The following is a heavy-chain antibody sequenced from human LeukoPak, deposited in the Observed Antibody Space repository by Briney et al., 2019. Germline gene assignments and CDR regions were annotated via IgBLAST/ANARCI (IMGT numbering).Heavy chain of an antibody. CDR3: AKDPANQLLYPAHFNH. Sequence: GGSLRLSCAASGFTFSSYSMSWVRQAPGEGLEWVSAISGSGVSTSYADSVKGRFTISRDNSKNTLYLHMNSLRAEDTAIYFCAKDPANQLLYPAHFNHWGQGTLVTVSS. CDR1: GFTFSSYS. CDR2: ISGSGVST. D-gene: IGHD2-2*01. V-gene: IGHV3-23*01. J-gene: IGHJ1*01.